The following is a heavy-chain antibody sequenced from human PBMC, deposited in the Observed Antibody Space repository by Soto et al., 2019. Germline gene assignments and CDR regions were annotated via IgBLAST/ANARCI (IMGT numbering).Heavy chain of an antibody. V-gene: IGHV4-30-2*01. J-gene: IGHJ4*02. CDR3: ARVVGDFWSGSYYFDY. D-gene: IGHD3-3*01. Sequence: SETLSLTCAVSGGSISSGGYSWSWIRQPPGKGLEWIGYIYHSGSTYYNPSLKSRVTISVDRSKSQFSLKLSSVTAADTAVYYCARVVGDFWSGSYYFDYWGQGTLVTVSS. CDR1: GGSISSGGYS. CDR2: IYHSGST.